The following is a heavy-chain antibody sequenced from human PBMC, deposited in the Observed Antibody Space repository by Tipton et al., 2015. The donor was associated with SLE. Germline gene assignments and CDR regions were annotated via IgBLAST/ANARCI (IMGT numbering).Heavy chain of an antibody. J-gene: IGHJ3*02. D-gene: IGHD3-10*01. Sequence: TLSLTCAVYGGSFSGYYWSWIRQPPGKGLEWIGEINHSGSTNYNPSLKSRVTISVDTSKNQFSLKLSSVTAADTAVYYCASRVYYGSGSYPPAFDIWGQGTMVTVSS. V-gene: IGHV4-34*01. CDR3: ASRVYYGSGSYPPAFDI. CDR1: GGSFSGYY. CDR2: INHSGST.